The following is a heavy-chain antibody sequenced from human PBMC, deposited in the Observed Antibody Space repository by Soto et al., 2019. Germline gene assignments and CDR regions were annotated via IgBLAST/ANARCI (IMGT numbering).Heavy chain of an antibody. J-gene: IGHJ6*02. CDR3: ARDQTSKYYYYGMDV. CDR1: GGTFSSYA. CDR2: IIPIFGTA. Sequence: SVKVSCKASGGTFSSYAISCVRQAPGQGLEWMGGIIPIFGTANYAQKFQGRVTITADESTSTAYMELSSLRSEDTAVYYCARDQTSKYYYYGMDVWGQGTTVTVSS. V-gene: IGHV1-69*13.